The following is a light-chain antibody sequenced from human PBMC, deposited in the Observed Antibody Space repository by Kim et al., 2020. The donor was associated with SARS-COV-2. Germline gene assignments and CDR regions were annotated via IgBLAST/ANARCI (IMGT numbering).Light chain of an antibody. V-gene: IGLV3-19*01. CDR1: RLRSYY. CDR3: NSRDSSGNHVV. CDR2: GKN. Sequence: ALGQTVRLTCQGDRLRSYYASWYQQKPGQAPVLVIYGKNNRPSGIPDRFSGSSSGNTASLTITGAQAEDEADYYCNSRDSSGNHVVFGGGTQLTVL. J-gene: IGLJ2*01.